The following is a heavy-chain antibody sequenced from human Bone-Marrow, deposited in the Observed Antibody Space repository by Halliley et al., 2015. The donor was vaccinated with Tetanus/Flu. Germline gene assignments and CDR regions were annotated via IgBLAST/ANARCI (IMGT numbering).Heavy chain of an antibody. V-gene: IGHV3-21*01. CDR3: ARDRFQTTLGYFDY. J-gene: IGHJ4*02. Sequence: SLRLSCVVTGFDFRRYWMHWVRQVPGKGLEWVSSISSSSSYIYYADSVKGRFTISRDNAKNSLYLQMNSLRAEDTAVYYCARDRFQTTLGYFDYWGQGTLVTVSS. D-gene: IGHD4-17*01. CDR1: GFDFRRYW. CDR2: ISSSSSYI.